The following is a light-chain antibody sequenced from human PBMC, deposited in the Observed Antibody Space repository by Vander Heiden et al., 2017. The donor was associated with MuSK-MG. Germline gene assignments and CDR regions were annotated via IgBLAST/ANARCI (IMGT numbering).Light chain of an antibody. CDR3: SSWDANLNGPSFV. CDR2: MIN. Sequence: QSVLTQPPSASGTPGQRVTISCSGSSSSIGSNTVNWYQQLPGTAPKLLSFMINQRPSGVPDRFSGSKSGTSASPAISGLQSEDEADDYCSSWDANLNGPSFVFGGGTKITVL. CDR1: SSSIGSNT. V-gene: IGLV1-44*01. J-gene: IGLJ2*01.